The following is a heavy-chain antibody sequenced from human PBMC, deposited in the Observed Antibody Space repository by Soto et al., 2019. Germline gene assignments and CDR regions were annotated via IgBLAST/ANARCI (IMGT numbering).Heavy chain of an antibody. J-gene: IGHJ6*02. CDR3: ARWGSGSYRGYYYYGMDV. D-gene: IGHD1-26*01. CDR2: IWYDGSNK. V-gene: IGHV3-33*08. Sequence: GGSLRLSCTTSGFTFGGYAMSWVRQAPGKGLEWVAVIWYDGSNKYYADSVKGRFTVSRDNSKNTLYLQMNSLRAEDTAVYYCARWGSGSYRGYYYYGMDVWGQGTTVTVSS. CDR1: GFTFGGYA.